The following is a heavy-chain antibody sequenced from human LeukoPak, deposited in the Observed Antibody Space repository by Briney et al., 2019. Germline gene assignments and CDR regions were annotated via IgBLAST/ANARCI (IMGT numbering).Heavy chain of an antibody. D-gene: IGHD3-22*01. CDR2: ISGSGGST. Sequence: PGGSLRLSCAASGFTFSSYAMSWVRQAPGKGLEWVSAISGSGGSTYYADSVKGRFTISRDNSKNTLYLQMNSLRAEDTAVYYCAKDFWPTAMIVVVIGGYYFDYWGQGTLVTVSS. CDR3: AKDFWPTAMIVVVIGGYYFDY. CDR1: GFTFSSYA. V-gene: IGHV3-23*01. J-gene: IGHJ4*02.